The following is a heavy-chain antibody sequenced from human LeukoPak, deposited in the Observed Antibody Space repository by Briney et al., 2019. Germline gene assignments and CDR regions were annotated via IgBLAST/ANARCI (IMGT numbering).Heavy chain of an antibody. CDR1: GFIFNTYG. J-gene: IGHJ3*02. V-gene: IGHV3-30*02. CDR3: AKLPRIMITFGGAIDAFDI. D-gene: IGHD3-16*01. Sequence: GGSLRLSCAASGFIFNTYGMHWVRQAPGKGLEWVAFIRYDGSNKYYADSVKGRFTISRDNSKNTLYLQMNSLRAEDTAVYYCAKLPRIMITFGGAIDAFDIWGQGTMVTVSS. CDR2: IRYDGSNK.